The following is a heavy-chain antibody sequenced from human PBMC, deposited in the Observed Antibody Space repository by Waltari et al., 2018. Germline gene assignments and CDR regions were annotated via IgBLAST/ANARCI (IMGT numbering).Heavy chain of an antibody. CDR1: GGSITSYY. J-gene: IGHJ4*02. Sequence: QVQLQESGPGLVKPSETLSLTCTVSGGSITSYYWSWFRQPPGKGLGWIGYIYYTVTTNYSPSLTRRVTMSVDTSKDQFSLKVTSVTAADTAMYYCARHEGGGLNALWGQGTLVTVSS. CDR2: IYYTVTT. V-gene: IGHV4-59*08. D-gene: IGHD3-16*01. CDR3: ARHEGGGLNAL.